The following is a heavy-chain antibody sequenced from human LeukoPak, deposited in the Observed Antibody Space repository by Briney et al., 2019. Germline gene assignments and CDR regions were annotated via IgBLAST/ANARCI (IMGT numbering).Heavy chain of an antibody. Sequence: SETLSLTCTVSGGSISSYYWGWIRQPAGKGLEWIGRIYTSGSTNYNPSLKSRVTISVDKSKNQFSLKLSSVTAADTAVYYCARDPGSGYYYRAFDYWGQGTLVTVSS. D-gene: IGHD3-22*01. J-gene: IGHJ4*02. CDR3: ARDPGSGYYYRAFDY. V-gene: IGHV4-4*07. CDR2: IYTSGST. CDR1: GGSISSYY.